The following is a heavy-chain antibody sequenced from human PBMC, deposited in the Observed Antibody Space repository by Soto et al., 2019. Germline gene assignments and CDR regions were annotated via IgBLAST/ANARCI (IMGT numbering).Heavy chain of an antibody. V-gene: IGHV1-24*01. J-gene: IGHJ6*03. CDR2: FDPEDGET. CDR1: GYTLTELS. CDR3: ARDLWADCGGDCYVSDSCNCCWGG. Sequence: GASGKVSCKVSGYTLTELSMHWVRQAPGKGLEWMGGFDPEDGETIYAQKFQGRVTMTEDTSTDTAYMELSSLRSKDTAVYYCARDLWADCGGDCYVSDSCNCCWGGWGKGNT. D-gene: IGHD2-21*02.